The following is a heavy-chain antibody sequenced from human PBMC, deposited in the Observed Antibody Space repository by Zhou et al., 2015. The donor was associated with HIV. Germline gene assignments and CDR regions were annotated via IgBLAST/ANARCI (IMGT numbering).Heavy chain of an antibody. CDR3: ARGGIPMVRELLVPGVNGMDV. D-gene: IGHD3-10*01. V-gene: IGHV1-69*01. J-gene: IGHJ6*02. Sequence: QVQVVQSGAEVKKPGSSVKVSCKATGDTFSTHSINWVRQAPGQGLEWMGALVPLFGTANYAQEFQGRITITADESTSTAYMELNSLRSDDTAMYFCARGGIPMVRELLVPGVNGMDVWGQGTAVIVSS. CDR1: GDTFSTHS. CDR2: LVPLFGTA.